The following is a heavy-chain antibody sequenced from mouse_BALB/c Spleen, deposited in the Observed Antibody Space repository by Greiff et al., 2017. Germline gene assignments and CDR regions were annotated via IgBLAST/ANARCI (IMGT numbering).Heavy chain of an antibody. CDR1: GFTFSDYG. V-gene: IGHV5-15*02. J-gene: IGHJ1*01. CDR3: ARASDGYYWYFDV. Sequence: EVQVVESGGGLVQPGGSRKLSCAASGFTFSDYGMAWVRQAPGKGPEWVAFISNLAYSIYYADTVTGRFTISRENAKNTLYLEMSSLRSEDTAMYYCARASDGYYWYFDVWGAGTTVTVSS. CDR2: ISNLAYSI. D-gene: IGHD2-3*01.